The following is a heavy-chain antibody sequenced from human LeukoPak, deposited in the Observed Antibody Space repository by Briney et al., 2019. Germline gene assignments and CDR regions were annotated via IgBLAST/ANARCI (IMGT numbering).Heavy chain of an antibody. CDR3: ARCYCSSTSCFSNWFDP. J-gene: IGHJ5*02. V-gene: IGHV4-39*01. CDR1: GGSISSSSYY. Sequence: KPSETLSLTCTVSGGSISSSSYYWGWIRQPPGKGLGWIGSIYYSGSTYYNPSLKSRVTISVDTSKNQFSLKLSSVTAADTAVYYCARCYCSSTSCFSNWFDPWGQGTLVTVSS. D-gene: IGHD2-2*01. CDR2: IYYSGST.